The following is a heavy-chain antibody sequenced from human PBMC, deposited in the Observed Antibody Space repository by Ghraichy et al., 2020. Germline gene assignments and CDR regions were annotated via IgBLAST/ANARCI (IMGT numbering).Heavy chain of an antibody. Sequence: GESLNISCAASGFTVTNAYMIWVRQSPGRGLEWIGRVTRKTDGGRIDYIGPVKGRFTISKDESKNEMALQMSNLQTEDTALYYCSMSTIGGAYDLWGQGTIVTVSS. J-gene: IGHJ3*01. CDR3: SMSTIGGAYDL. D-gene: IGHD3-16*01. CDR1: GFTVTNAY. CDR2: VTRKTDGGRI. V-gene: IGHV3-15*01.